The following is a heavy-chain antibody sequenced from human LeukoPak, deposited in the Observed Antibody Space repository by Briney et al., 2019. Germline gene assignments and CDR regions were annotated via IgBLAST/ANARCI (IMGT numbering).Heavy chain of an antibody. CDR1: GFSFGSYG. J-gene: IGHJ4*02. V-gene: IGHV3-48*04. Sequence: GGSLRLSCAASGFSFGSYGLSWVRQAPGKGLQWISYISGYSGPAYYADSVKGRFTISRDNAKNSLYLQMNSLRAEDTAVYYCARDSRASSRPFDYWGQGTLVTVSS. D-gene: IGHD3-16*01. CDR2: ISGYSGPA. CDR3: ARDSRASSRPFDY.